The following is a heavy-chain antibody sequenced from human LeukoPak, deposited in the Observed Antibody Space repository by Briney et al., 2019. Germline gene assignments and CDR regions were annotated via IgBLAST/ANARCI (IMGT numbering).Heavy chain of an antibody. CDR1: GGSISSYY. V-gene: IGHV4-59*01. J-gene: IGHJ4*02. D-gene: IGHD1-26*01. CDR2: IYYSGST. CDR3: ASGGWELSFDY. Sequence: SGTLSLTCTVSGGSISSYYWSWIRQPPGKGLEWIGYIYYSGSTNYNPSLKSRVTISVDTSKNQFSLKLSSVTAADTAVYYCASGGWELSFDYWGQGTLVTVSS.